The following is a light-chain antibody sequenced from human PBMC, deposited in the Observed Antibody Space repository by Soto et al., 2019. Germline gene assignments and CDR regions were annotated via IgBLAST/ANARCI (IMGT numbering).Light chain of an antibody. CDR1: QSLLYTNGYNY. CDR2: LGS. V-gene: IGKV2-28*01. J-gene: IGKJ1*01. Sequence: DLVMTQTPLSPSVAPGQPASLSCRASQSLLYTNGYNYLDWYLQRPGQSPQLLIYLGSNRASGVPDRFSGSGSGTDFTLKISRVEAEDVGIYYCMQVVQTPRTVGQGTKVDIK. CDR3: MQVVQTPRT.